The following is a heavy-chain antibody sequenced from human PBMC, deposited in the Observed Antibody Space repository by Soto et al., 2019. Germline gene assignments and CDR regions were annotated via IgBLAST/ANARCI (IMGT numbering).Heavy chain of an antibody. CDR3: VRGWIPDQHVGYLQF. CDR2: ISSDGSDT. J-gene: IGHJ4*02. V-gene: IGHV3-74*01. Sequence: EVQLVESGGGLVQPGGSLRLSCAASGFTFNKYWMHWVRQAPGKGLVWVSRISSDGSDTIYAGSVRGRFAVSRGNAKNMLFLQINSLTADDTAIYYCVRGWIPDQHVGYLQFWGQGTLVTVSS. D-gene: IGHD1-26*01. CDR1: GFTFNKYW.